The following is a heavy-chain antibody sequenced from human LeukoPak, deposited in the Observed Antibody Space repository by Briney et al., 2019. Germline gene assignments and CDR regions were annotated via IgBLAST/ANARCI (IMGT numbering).Heavy chain of an antibody. V-gene: IGHV3-9*01. CDR3: TKDVTPGGADV. Sequence: SLRLSCAVSGFTFVNYAIHWVRQAPGKGLERVSGFDYNSGRIDYADSVKGRFTISRGNAKNSLYLQMNSLRVEDTALYYCTKDVTPGGADVWGQGTTVTVSS. D-gene: IGHD1-14*01. CDR2: FDYNSGRI. CDR1: GFTFVNYA. J-gene: IGHJ6*02.